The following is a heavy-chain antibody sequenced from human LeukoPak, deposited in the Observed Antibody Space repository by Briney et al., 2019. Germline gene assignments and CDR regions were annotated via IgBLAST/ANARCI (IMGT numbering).Heavy chain of an antibody. CDR2: ISSNGGST. D-gene: IGHD2-15*01. J-gene: IGHJ6*03. V-gene: IGHV3-64*01. CDR1: GFTFSSYA. Sequence: QTGGSLRLSCAASGFTFSSYAMHWVRQAPGKGLEYVSAISSNGGSTYYANSVKGRFTISRDNSKNTLYLQMGSLRAEDMAVYYCARAGRKSRGVDIVRKKETGYYYYMDVWGKGTTVTVSS. CDR3: ARAGRKSRGVDIVRKKETGYYYYMDV.